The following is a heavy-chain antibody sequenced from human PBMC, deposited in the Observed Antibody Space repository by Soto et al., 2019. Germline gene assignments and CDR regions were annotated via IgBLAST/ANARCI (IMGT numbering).Heavy chain of an antibody. CDR3: ARGQGSSWRYYYYGMDV. V-gene: IGHV4-34*01. Sequence: TCAVYGGSFSGYYWSWIRQPPGKGLEWIGEINHSGSTNYNPSLKSRVTISIDTSKNQFSLKLSSVTAADTAVYYCARGQGSSWRYYYYGMDVWGQGXTVTVSS. CDR2: INHSGST. J-gene: IGHJ6*02. CDR1: GGSFSGYY. D-gene: IGHD6-13*01.